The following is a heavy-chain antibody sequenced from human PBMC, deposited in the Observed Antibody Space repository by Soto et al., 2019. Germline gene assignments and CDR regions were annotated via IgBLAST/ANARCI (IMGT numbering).Heavy chain of an antibody. CDR2: INPNSGAT. CDR3: ARGGGTTLAPLP. V-gene: IGHV1-2*02. D-gene: IGHD3-16*01. CDR1: GYTFTGYF. Sequence: QVQLLQSGAEVKKPGASVKVSCKASGYTFTGYFVHWVRQAPGEGLEWMGWINPNSGATKYAPKFQGRVTMTRDTSNRTAYLELSRLTSDDTAIYYCARGGGTTLAPLPWGQGTPVTVSS. J-gene: IGHJ5*02.